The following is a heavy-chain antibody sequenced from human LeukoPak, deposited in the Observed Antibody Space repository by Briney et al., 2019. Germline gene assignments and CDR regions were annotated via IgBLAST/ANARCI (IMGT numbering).Heavy chain of an antibody. J-gene: IGHJ4*02. D-gene: IGHD3-22*01. V-gene: IGHV4-39*01. Sequence: PSETLSLTCTVSGGSIISSNHYWGWTRQPPGKGLEWIGSIYYSGSTYYNPSLKSRVTISVDTSKNQFPLKLSSVTAADTAVYYCATHSLYYDSSGKIFWGQGTLVTVSS. CDR3: ATHSLYYDSSGKIF. CDR2: IYYSGST. CDR1: GGSIISSNHY.